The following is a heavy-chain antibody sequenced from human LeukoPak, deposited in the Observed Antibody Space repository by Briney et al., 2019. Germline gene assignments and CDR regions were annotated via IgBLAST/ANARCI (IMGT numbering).Heavy chain of an antibody. CDR2: IYHSGST. CDR3: ASHGLVEMALDY. Sequence: SETLSLTCTVSGGSISSGSYYWGWIRQPPGKGLEWIGSIYHSGSTYYNPSLKSRVTISVDTSKNQFSLKLSSVTAADTAVYYCASHGLVEMALDYWGQGTLVTVSS. D-gene: IGHD5-24*01. CDR1: GGSISSGSYY. J-gene: IGHJ4*02. V-gene: IGHV4-39*07.